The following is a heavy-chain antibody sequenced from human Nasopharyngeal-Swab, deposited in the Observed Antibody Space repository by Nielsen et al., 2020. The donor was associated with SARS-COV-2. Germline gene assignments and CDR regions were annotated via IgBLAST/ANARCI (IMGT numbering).Heavy chain of an antibody. Sequence: SETLSLTCTVSGGSISGGGYYWSWSRQHPGKGLEWIGKIYYSGITYYNPSLKSRLIISIDTSKNQFSLNLTSVTPADTAVYYCARDKVASSGTLHWFDSWGQGTRVTVSS. V-gene: IGHV4-31*03. CDR1: GGSISGGGYY. CDR3: ARDKVASSGTLHWFDS. D-gene: IGHD6-13*01. J-gene: IGHJ5*01. CDR2: IYYSGIT.